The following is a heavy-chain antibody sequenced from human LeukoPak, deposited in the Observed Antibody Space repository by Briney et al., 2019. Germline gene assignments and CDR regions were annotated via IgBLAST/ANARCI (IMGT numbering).Heavy chain of an antibody. CDR2: ISSSGSTI. J-gene: IGHJ3*02. CDR3: AREPTHPRDYAPSRAAFDI. Sequence: GGSLRLSCAASGFTFSDYYTSWIRQAPGKGLEWVSYISSSGSTIYYADSVKGRFTISRDNAKNSLYLQMNSLRAEDTAVYYCAREPTHPRDYAPSRAAFDIWGQGTMVTVSS. V-gene: IGHV3-11*01. CDR1: GFTFSDYY. D-gene: IGHD4-17*01.